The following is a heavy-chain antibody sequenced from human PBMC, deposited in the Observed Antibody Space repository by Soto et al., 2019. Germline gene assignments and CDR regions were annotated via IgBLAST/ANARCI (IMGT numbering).Heavy chain of an antibody. D-gene: IGHD5-18*01. CDR3: ARERDGYSYGYRGYYYGMDV. V-gene: IGHV3-30-3*01. CDR1: GFTFSSYA. J-gene: IGHJ6*02. Sequence: PGGSLRLSCAASGFTFSSYALHCVRQAPGKGLEWVAVISYDGSNKYYADSVNGRFTISIDNSKNTLYLQMNSLRAEDTAVYYCARERDGYSYGYRGYYYGMDVWGQGTTVTVSS. CDR2: ISYDGSNK.